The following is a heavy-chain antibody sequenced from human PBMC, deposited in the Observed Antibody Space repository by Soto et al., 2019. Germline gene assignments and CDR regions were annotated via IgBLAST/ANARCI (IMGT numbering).Heavy chain of an antibody. J-gene: IGHJ4*02. V-gene: IGHV3-30*18. D-gene: IGHD4-17*01. CDR1: GFTFSSYG. CDR2: ISYDGSNK. CDR3: AKLYGDYAPFDY. Sequence: QVQLVESGGGVVQPGRSLRLSCAASGFTFSSYGMHWVRQAPGKGLEWVAVISYDGSNKYYADSVKGRFTISRDNSKNTLYLQMNSLRAEDTAVYYCAKLYGDYAPFDYWGQGTLVTVSS.